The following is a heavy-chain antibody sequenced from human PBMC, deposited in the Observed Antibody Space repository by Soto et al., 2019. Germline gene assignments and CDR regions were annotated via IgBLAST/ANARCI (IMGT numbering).Heavy chain of an antibody. D-gene: IGHD3-10*01. Sequence: GGSLRLSCAASGFIFSTYDMHWVRQATGKGLEWVSAIGILRDTYYLDSVKGRFTISRENARNSVYLQMNSLRAGDTAVYYCARGRSNHYGSSPPPRFDPWGRGTLVTVSS. V-gene: IGHV3-13*01. CDR2: IGILRDT. J-gene: IGHJ5*02. CDR3: ARGRSNHYGSSPPPRFDP. CDR1: GFIFSTYD.